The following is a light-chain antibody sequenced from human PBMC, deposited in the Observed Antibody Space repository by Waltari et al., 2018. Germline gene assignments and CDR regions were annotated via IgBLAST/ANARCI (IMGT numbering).Light chain of an antibody. J-gene: IGKJ1*01. V-gene: IGKV1-39*01. CDR3: QQTYNTLGP. Sequence: DIQVTQSPSSLSASIGDRVTIICRTSQTIIRYLNWYQQKPGKAPKLLFYAASSLQTGVRSRFSGSGAGADFTLTISNLQPEDVATYYGQQTYNTLGPFGQGTRVDVK. CDR1: QTIIRY. CDR2: AAS.